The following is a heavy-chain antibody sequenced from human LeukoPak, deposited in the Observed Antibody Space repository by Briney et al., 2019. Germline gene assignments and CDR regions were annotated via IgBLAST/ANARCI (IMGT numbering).Heavy chain of an antibody. J-gene: IGHJ4*02. CDR2: ISTNGGRT. CDR3: ASTGSGWYSDY. V-gene: IGHV3-23*01. Sequence: GGSLRLSCAASGFPFSSYAMSWVRQAPGKGLEWVSAISTNGGRTYYADFVKGRFTISRDNSKNTLYLQMNSLRAEDTAVYYCASTGSGWYSDYWGQGTLVTVSS. CDR1: GFPFSSYA. D-gene: IGHD6-19*01.